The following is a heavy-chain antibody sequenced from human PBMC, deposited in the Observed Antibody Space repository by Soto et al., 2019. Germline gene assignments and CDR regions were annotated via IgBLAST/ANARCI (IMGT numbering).Heavy chain of an antibody. D-gene: IGHD4-17*01. CDR3: ARLPTNGDPLYYFDY. J-gene: IGHJ4*02. Sequence: SETLSLTCTVSGGSISSSSYYWGWIRQPPGKGLEWIGSIYYSGSTYYNPSLKSRVTISVDTSKNQFSLKLSSVTAADTAVYYCARLPTNGDPLYYFDYWGQGTLVTVSS. V-gene: IGHV4-39*01. CDR1: GGSISSSSYY. CDR2: IYYSGST.